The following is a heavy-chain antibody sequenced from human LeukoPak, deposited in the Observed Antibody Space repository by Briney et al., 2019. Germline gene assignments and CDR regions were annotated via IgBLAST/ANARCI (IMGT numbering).Heavy chain of an antibody. Sequence: GGSLRLSCAASGFTFSSYWMHWVRQAPGKGLVWVSRINSDGSSTSYADSVKGRFTISRDNAKNTLYLQMNSLRAEDTAVYYCARTHSSWTTGRINWFDPWGQGTLVTVSS. V-gene: IGHV3-74*01. D-gene: IGHD6-13*01. CDR2: INSDGSST. J-gene: IGHJ5*02. CDR1: GFTFSSYW. CDR3: ARTHSSWTTGRINWFDP.